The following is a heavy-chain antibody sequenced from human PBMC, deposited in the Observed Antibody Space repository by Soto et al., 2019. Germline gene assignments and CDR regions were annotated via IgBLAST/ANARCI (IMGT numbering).Heavy chain of an antibody. D-gene: IGHD5-18*01. Sequence: GGSLRLSCAASGFTVSSNYMSWVRQAPGKGLEWVSVIYSGGSTYYADSVKGRFTISRDNSKNTLYLQMNSLRAEDTAVYYCAKDLKWTQLWSPVDYWGQGTLVTVSS. CDR3: AKDLKWTQLWSPVDY. CDR2: IYSGGST. V-gene: IGHV3-53*05. CDR1: GFTVSSNY. J-gene: IGHJ4*02.